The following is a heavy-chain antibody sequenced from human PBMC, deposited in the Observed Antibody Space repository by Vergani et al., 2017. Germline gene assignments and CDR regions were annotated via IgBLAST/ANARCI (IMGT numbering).Heavy chain of an antibody. D-gene: IGHD3-3*01. CDR2: INSDGSST. Sequence: EVQLVESGGGLVQPGGSLSLSCAASGFTFSSYWMHWVRQAPGKGLVWVSRINSDGSSTSYADSVKGRFTISRDNAKNTLYLQMNSLRAEDTAVYYCARDMSGLTTVGYESLDWGQGTLVTVSS. V-gene: IGHV3-74*01. J-gene: IGHJ4*02. CDR1: GFTFSSYW. CDR3: ARDMSGLTTVGYESLD.